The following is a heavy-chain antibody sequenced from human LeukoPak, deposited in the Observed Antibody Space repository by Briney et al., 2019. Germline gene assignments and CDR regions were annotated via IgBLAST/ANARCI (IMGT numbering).Heavy chain of an antibody. CDR3: ARWVGSTDWFDP. J-gene: IGHJ5*02. Sequence: QPGGSLRLSCAASGFTFSSYWVSWVRQAPGKGLEWVANIKQDGSEKYYVDSVKGRFTISRDNAKNSLYLQVNSLRAEDTAVYYCARWVGSTDWFDPWGQGTLVTVSS. V-gene: IGHV3-7*01. CDR1: GFTFSSYW. D-gene: IGHD1-26*01. CDR2: IKQDGSEK.